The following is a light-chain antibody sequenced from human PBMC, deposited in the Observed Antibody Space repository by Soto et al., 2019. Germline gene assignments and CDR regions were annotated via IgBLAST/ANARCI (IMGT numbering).Light chain of an antibody. CDR3: QTWGTGIQV. Sequence: QSVLTQPPSASGSPGQSVTISCTGTSSDVGGYHYVSWYQQHPGKAPKLIIYDVNKRPSGVPDRFSGSKSGNSASLTVSGLQTEDEADYYCQTWGTGIQVFGGGTKVTVL. J-gene: IGLJ3*02. CDR2: DVN. V-gene: IGLV2-8*01. CDR1: SSDVGGYHY.